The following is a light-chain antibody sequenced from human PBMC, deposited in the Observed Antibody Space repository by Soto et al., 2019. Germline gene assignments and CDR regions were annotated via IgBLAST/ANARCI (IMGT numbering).Light chain of an antibody. CDR1: RSVDTD. V-gene: IGKV3-15*01. CDR3: HQYYNRPPWT. Sequence: EILMTQSPATLSVSPGDSATLSCRASRSVDTDLAWYQQKPGQAPRLLVFATSARATGVPDRFRGSRSGTDCALTISSLQPEDSATYYCHQYYNRPPWTFGQGTKVEI. CDR2: ATS. J-gene: IGKJ1*01.